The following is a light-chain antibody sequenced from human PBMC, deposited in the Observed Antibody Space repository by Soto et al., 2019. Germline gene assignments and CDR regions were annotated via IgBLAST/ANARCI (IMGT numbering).Light chain of an antibody. V-gene: IGKV3-20*01. CDR3: QQYGSSPPRLT. J-gene: IGKJ4*01. CDR1: QTISNSY. Sequence: EIVLTQSPGTLSLSPGERATLSCRASQTISNSYLAWYQQKPGQAPRLLIYGASSMATGIPDRFGGSGSGTDFTLTINRLEPEDFAVYYCQQYGSSPPRLTFGGGTKVEIK. CDR2: GAS.